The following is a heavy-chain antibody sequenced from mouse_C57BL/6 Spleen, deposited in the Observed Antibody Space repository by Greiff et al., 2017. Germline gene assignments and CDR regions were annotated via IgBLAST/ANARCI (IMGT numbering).Heavy chain of an antibody. CDR2: IYPGDGDT. Sequence: QVQLQQPGAELVKPGASVKLSCKASGYAFSSSWMNWVKQRPGKGLEWIGRIYPGDGDTNCNGKFKGKATLTADKSSSTAYMQLSSLTSEDSAVYFCARCSSYRYYFDYWGQGTTLTVSS. J-gene: IGHJ2*01. CDR3: ARCSSYRYYFDY. D-gene: IGHD1-1*01. V-gene: IGHV1-82*01. CDR1: GYAFSSSW.